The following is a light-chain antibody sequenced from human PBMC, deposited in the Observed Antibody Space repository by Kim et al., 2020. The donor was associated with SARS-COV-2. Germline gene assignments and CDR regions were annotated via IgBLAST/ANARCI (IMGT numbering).Light chain of an antibody. V-gene: IGKV1-16*01. CDR3: QQYDSYPPT. J-gene: IGKJ5*01. CDR1: QGINNY. Sequence: ADIGSRVTIPCRASQGINNYLGWFQQRPGKAPKSLIYDASSLQSGVPSRFSGSGSGTDFTLTISSLQPEDFATYYCQQYDSYPPTFGQGTRLEIK. CDR2: DAS.